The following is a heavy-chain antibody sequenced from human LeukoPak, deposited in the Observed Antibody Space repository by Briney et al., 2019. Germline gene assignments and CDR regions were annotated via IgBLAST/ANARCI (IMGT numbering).Heavy chain of an antibody. CDR3: AGGDYSGNYLL. CDR1: GYTFTSYD. CDR2: MNPNSGNT. Sequence: GASVTVSCTASGYTFTSYDINWVRRAPGQGLEWMGWMNPNSGNTDYAQTFQGRVTITRNTSISTAYMELSSLRSEDTAVYYCAGGDYSGNYLLWGQGTLVTVSS. D-gene: IGHD1-26*01. J-gene: IGHJ4*02. V-gene: IGHV1-8*03.